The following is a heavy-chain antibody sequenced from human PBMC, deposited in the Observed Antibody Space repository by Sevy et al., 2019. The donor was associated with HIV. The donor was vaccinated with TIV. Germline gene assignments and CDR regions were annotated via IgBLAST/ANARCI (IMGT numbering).Heavy chain of an antibody. J-gene: IGHJ6*02. CDR2: ISGRGGST. CDR3: VKAPPGHCSSGSCPRAYYYYGMDV. V-gene: IGHV3-23*01. D-gene: IGHD2-15*01. CDR1: GFTFSSYA. Sequence: GGSLRLSCAASGFTFSSYAMNWVRQAPGKGLEWVSAISGRGGSTYYADSVEGRFTISRDNSKNTLYLQMNSLRVEDTAVYYCVKAPPGHCSSGSCPRAYYYYGMDVWGQGTTVTVSS.